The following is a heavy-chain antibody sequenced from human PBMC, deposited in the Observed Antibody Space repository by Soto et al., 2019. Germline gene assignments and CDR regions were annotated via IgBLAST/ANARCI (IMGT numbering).Heavy chain of an antibody. V-gene: IGHV3-23*01. J-gene: IGHJ4*02. D-gene: IGHD6-19*01. CDR1: GFTFSSYA. Sequence: QPGGSLRLSCAASGFTFSSYAMSWVRQAPGKGLEWVSAISGSGGSTYYADSVKGRFTISRDNSKNTLYLQMNSLRAEDTAVYYCAKDLQPHPIAVAGVGFDYWGQGTLVTVSS. CDR2: ISGSGGST. CDR3: AKDLQPHPIAVAGVGFDY.